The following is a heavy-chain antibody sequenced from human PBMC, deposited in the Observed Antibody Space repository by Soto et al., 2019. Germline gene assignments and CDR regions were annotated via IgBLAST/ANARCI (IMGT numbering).Heavy chain of an antibody. Sequence: GGSLRLSCEASGFTFSYHGMHWVRQAPGKGLEWVANIWYDGSKKNYAESVKGRFTISRDNSKNTLSLQMNSLRVEDTAVYYCAREARTSGLDSWGQGTLVTVS. J-gene: IGHJ4*02. V-gene: IGHV3-33*01. CDR1: GFTFSYHG. CDR3: AREARTSGLDS. CDR2: IWYDGSKK. D-gene: IGHD3-10*01.